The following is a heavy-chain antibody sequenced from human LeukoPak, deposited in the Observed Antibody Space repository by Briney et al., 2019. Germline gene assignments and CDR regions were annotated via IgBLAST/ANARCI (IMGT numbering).Heavy chain of an antibody. CDR1: GFTFSSYS. V-gene: IGHV3-48*01. Sequence: GGSLRLSCAASGFTFSSYSMNWVRQAPGKGLEWVSYISSSSSTIYYADPVKGRFTISRDNAKNSLYLQMNSLRAEDTAVYYCARVRFDYWGQGTLVTVSS. CDR2: ISSSSSTI. J-gene: IGHJ4*02. CDR3: ARVRFDY.